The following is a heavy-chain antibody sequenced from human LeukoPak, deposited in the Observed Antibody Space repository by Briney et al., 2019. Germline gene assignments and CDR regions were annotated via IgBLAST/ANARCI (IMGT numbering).Heavy chain of an antibody. D-gene: IGHD3-10*01. Sequence: SQTLSLTCAVSGGSISSGGYSWSWIRQPPGXXXXXXXXXXXSGSTYYNPSLXXRVTXSVDRSKNQFSLKLSSVTAADTAVYYCAXXAVLGVRGVVPTYYFDYWGQGTLVTVSS. CDR1: GGSISSGGYS. J-gene: IGHJ4*02. CDR2: XXXSGST. V-gene: IGHV4-30-2*01. CDR3: AXXAVLGVRGVVPTYYFDY.